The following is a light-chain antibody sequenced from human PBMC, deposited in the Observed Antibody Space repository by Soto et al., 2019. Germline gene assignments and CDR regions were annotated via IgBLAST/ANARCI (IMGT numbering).Light chain of an antibody. CDR3: QQYSSAPLT. V-gene: IGKV3-20*01. J-gene: IGKJ1*01. CDR1: LTVSDNY. Sequence: EIVLTQSPGTLSLSPGERATLSCRASLTVSDNYLAWYQQKAGQAPRLVIYGASNRATGIPDRFSGSGSGTDFTLTISRLEPEDFAVSYCQQYSSAPLTLGQGTKVDLK. CDR2: GAS.